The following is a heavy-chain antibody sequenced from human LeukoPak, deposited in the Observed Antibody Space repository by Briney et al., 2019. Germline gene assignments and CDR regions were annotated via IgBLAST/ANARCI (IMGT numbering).Heavy chain of an antibody. Sequence: PSETLSLTCADYGGSFSGYYWSWIRQPPGKGLEWIGEINHGGGTNYNPSLKNRLTISVVTSKNQVSLNLSSVTAADTAVYYCARGLSIDGSRYNWFDPWGQGTLVTVSS. V-gene: IGHV4-34*01. CDR1: GGSFSGYY. J-gene: IGHJ5*02. CDR3: ARGLSIDGSRYNWFDP. CDR2: INHGGGT. D-gene: IGHD3-10*01.